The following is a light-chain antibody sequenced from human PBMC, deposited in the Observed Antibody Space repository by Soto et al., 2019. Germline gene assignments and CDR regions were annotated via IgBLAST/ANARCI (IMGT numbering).Light chain of an antibody. CDR3: QQYNNWIT. Sequence: IVMTQSPATLSVSPGERATLSCRASQNIYSNVAWYQQRPGQAPRLLIYRASTRATGIPARFSGTGSGTDFTLTISSLQSEDFAVYYCQQYNNWITFGQGTRLEIK. J-gene: IGKJ5*01. V-gene: IGKV3-15*01. CDR2: RAS. CDR1: QNIYSN.